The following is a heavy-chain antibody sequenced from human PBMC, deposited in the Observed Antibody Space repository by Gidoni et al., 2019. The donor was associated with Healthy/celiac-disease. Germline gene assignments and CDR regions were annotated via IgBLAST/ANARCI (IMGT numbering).Heavy chain of an antibody. Sequence: QVTLKESGPVLVKPTETLTLTCTVSGFSLSNARMGVSWIRQPPGKALEWLAHIFSNDEKSYSTSLKSRLTISKDTSKSQVVLTMTNMDPVDTATYYCARIRTYCSSTSCYGDWFDPWGQGTLVTVSS. V-gene: IGHV2-26*01. CDR3: ARIRTYCSSTSCYGDWFDP. J-gene: IGHJ5*02. CDR2: IFSNDEK. D-gene: IGHD2-2*01. CDR1: GFSLSNARMG.